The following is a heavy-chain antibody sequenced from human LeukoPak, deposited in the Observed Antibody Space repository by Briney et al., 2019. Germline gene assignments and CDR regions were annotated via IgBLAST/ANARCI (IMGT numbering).Heavy chain of an antibody. J-gene: IGHJ5*02. D-gene: IGHD3-10*01. CDR2: INPNSGGT. V-gene: IGHV1-2*02. CDR3: ARVLGTMVRGVIRGFDP. CDR1: GYTFTDYY. Sequence: ASVKVSCKASGYTFTDYYMHWVRQAPGQGLEWMGWINPNSGGTNYAQKFQGRVTMTRDTSISTAYMELSRLRSDDTAAYYCARVLGTMVRGVIRGFDPWGQGTLVTVSS.